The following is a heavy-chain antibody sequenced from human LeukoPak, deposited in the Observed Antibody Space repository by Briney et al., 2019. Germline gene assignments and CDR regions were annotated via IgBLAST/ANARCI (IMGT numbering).Heavy chain of an antibody. CDR3: AKGDSVIGTRQVDY. CDR1: GFTFGSYP. CDR2: ISGSAAGT. J-gene: IGHJ4*02. V-gene: IGHV3-23*01. Sequence: GGSLRLSCAASGFTFGSYPMSWVRQAPGKGLEWGSSISGSAAGTYYADSVKGRFTISRDNSENTLYLQMDSLGAEDTAVYYCAKGDSVIGTRQVDYWGQGTLVTVSS. D-gene: IGHD6-19*01.